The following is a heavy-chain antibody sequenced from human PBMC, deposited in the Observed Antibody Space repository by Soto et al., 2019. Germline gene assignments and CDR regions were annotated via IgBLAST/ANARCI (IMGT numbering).Heavy chain of an antibody. V-gene: IGHV4-34*12. CDR1: GGSFIGYY. CDR3: ARVPSPFDYYYAMDV. CDR2: IFYSGST. Sequence: SATLSLTCAVYGGSFIGYYWSWLRQPPGKGLEWIGDIFYSGSTNYNPSLKSRLTMSVDASQNQFSLKLNSLTDADTAVYFCARVPSPFDYYYAMDVWGQGTTVTVSS. D-gene: IGHD3-16*01. J-gene: IGHJ6*02.